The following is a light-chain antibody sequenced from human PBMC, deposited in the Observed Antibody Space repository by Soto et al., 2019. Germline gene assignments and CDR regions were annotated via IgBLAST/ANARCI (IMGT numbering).Light chain of an antibody. CDR1: QSVLHSPTNNNY. CDR3: HQYYSIPRT. J-gene: IGKJ1*01. Sequence: DIVMTQSPDSLAVSLGERATINCKSSQSVLHSPTNNNYLAWYQKKPGQPPKLLIYWASTRESEVPDRFRGSGSGTDFTLTINSLQAEDAAVYYCHQYYSIPRTFGQGTKVEIK. CDR2: WAS. V-gene: IGKV4-1*01.